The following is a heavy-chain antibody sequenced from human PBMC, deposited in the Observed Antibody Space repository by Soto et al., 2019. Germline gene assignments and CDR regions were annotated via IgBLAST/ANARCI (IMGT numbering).Heavy chain of an antibody. D-gene: IGHD2-2*01. J-gene: IGHJ5*02. CDR3: AGVRGNQPLGWFDP. Sequence: QVQLQESGPGLVKPSQTLSLTCTVSGGSISSGGYYWSWIRQHPGKGLEWIGYIYHSGTTYYNPSLKNRGNISVDTAKNQFSLKVTSVTGADTAVYYCAGVRGNQPLGWFDPWGQGTLVTVSS. V-gene: IGHV4-31*03. CDR2: IYHSGTT. CDR1: GGSISSGGYY.